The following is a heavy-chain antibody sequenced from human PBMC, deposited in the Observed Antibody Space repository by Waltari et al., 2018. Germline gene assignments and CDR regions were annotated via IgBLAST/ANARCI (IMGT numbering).Heavy chain of an antibody. V-gene: IGHV1-69*06. D-gene: IGHD3-16*02. CDR3: APLEEGYFDY. CDR2: IIPILGTA. J-gene: IGHJ4*02. Sequence: QGLEWMGGIIPILGTANYAQKFQGRVTITADKSTSTAYMELSSLRSEDTAVYYCAPLEEGYFDYWGQGTLVTVSS.